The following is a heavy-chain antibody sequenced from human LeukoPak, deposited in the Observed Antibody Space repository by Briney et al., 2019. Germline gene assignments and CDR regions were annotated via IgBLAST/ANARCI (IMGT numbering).Heavy chain of an antibody. CDR2: IIPLFGTT. CDR3: ATPNDYGDHDLDAFDL. J-gene: IGHJ3*01. CDR1: GGTFINFA. V-gene: IGHV1-69*13. D-gene: IGHD4-17*01. Sequence: GASVKVSCKASGGTFINFAISWVRQAPGQGLEWMGRIIPLFGTTDYAQKFQGRLTIIADHPTGTAYMQLSSLTSEDTAVYYCATPNDYGDHDLDAFDLWGQGTMVTVSS.